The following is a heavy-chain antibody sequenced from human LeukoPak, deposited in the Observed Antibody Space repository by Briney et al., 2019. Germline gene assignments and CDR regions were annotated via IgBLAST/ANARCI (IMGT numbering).Heavy chain of an antibody. V-gene: IGHV1-8*01. CDR2: LNPNSGKS. Sequence: GASVKVSCKASGYTFTSYDISWVRQATGQGFEWMGWLNPNSGKSDFAQKFQGRVTMTRDTSISTAYMELGSLISEDTAVYYCTRGPPFRGSQGWFDPWGQGTLVIVSS. J-gene: IGHJ5*02. CDR3: TRGPPFRGSQGWFDP. D-gene: IGHD1-26*01. CDR1: GYTFTSYD.